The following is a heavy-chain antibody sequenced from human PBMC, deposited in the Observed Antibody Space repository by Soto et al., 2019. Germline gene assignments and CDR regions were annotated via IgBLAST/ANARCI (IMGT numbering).Heavy chain of an antibody. D-gene: IGHD2-15*01. CDR3: VRTSLVVAAATREDY. CDR1: GFTFSSYW. J-gene: IGHJ4*02. CDR2: INSDGSST. Sequence: EVQLVESGGALVQPGGSLRLSCAASGFTFSSYWMHWVRQAPGKGLVWVSRINSDGSSTSYADSVKGRFTISRDNAKKTLYQQMNSLRAEDTAVYYCVRTSLVVAAATREDYWGQGTLVTVSS. V-gene: IGHV3-74*01.